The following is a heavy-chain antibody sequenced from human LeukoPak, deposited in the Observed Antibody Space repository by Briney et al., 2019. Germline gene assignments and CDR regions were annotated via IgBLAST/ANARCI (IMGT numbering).Heavy chain of an antibody. J-gene: IGHJ4*02. CDR1: GGSISSRPYY. D-gene: IGHD3-10*01. CDR2: ISYSGTT. CDR3: AKDRRAGSYDY. V-gene: IGHV4-39*07. Sequence: PSETLSLTCTVSGGSISSRPYYWGWVRQPPGKGLEWIGTISYSGTTYYSPSLKSRVTISLDTSKNQFSLKLSSVTAEDTAVYYCAKDRRAGSYDYWGQGTLVTVSS.